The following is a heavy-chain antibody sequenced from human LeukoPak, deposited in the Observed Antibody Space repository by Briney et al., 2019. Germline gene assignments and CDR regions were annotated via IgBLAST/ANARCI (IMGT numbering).Heavy chain of an antibody. J-gene: IGHJ6*02. CDR3: AREGSPFVVVPAAMFSYYYGMDV. Sequence: SETLSLTCTVSGGSISSYYWSWIRQPAGKGLEWIGRIYTSGSTNYNPSLKSRVTMSVDTSKNQFSLKLSPVTAADTAVYYCAREGSPFVVVPAAMFSYYYGMDVWGQGTTVTVSS. D-gene: IGHD2-2*01. CDR2: IYTSGST. CDR1: GGSISSYY. V-gene: IGHV4-4*07.